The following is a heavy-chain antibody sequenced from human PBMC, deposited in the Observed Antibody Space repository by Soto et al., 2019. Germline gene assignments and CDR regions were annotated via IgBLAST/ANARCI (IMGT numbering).Heavy chain of an antibody. CDR1: GFTFNNYA. J-gene: IGHJ4*02. CDR3: AQWGSSKNLDN. Sequence: EVQLLESGGGLVQPGESLRLSCAVSGFTFNNYAMSWVRQAPGKGLEWVSIISGTGDATYYADSVKGRFTISRDNSKNTRYLQMNSLRAEDTAIYYCAQWGSSKNLDNWGQGTLVTVSS. CDR2: ISGTGDAT. D-gene: IGHD3-16*01. V-gene: IGHV3-23*01.